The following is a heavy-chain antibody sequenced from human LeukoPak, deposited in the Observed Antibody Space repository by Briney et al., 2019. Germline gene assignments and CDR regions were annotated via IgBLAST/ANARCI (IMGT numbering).Heavy chain of an antibody. V-gene: IGHV4-61*02. CDR2: IYTSGST. Sequence: SQTLSLTCTVSGGSISSGSYYWSWIRQPAGKGLEWIGRIYTSGSTNYNPSLKSRVTISVDTSKNQFSLKLSSVTAADTAVYYCARDWYSGSSARNWFDPWGQGTLVTVSS. CDR1: GGSISSGSYY. J-gene: IGHJ5*02. CDR3: ARDWYSGSSARNWFDP. D-gene: IGHD1-26*01.